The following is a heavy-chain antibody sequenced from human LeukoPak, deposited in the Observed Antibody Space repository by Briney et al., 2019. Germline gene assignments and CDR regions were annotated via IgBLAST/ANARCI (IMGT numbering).Heavy chain of an antibody. J-gene: IGHJ4*02. D-gene: IGHD2-15*01. V-gene: IGHV3-7*01. CDR3: ARSRPNIVVVVAGAPDY. Sequence: GGSQRLSCAASGFTFSSYWMNWVRQAPGKGLEWVANIKQDGSEKYYVDSVKGRFTISRDNAKNLLYLQMNSLRAEDTAVYYCARSRPNIVVVVAGAPDYWGQGTLVTVSS. CDR1: GFTFSSYW. CDR2: IKQDGSEK.